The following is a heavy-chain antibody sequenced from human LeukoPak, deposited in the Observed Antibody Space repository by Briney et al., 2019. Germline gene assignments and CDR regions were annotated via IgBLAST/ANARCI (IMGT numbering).Heavy chain of an antibody. Sequence: SVKVSCKASGGTFNTYAFNWVRQAPGQGLEWMGGIIPIFGTANYAQKFQGRVTITTDESTSTAHMELSSLRSEDTAVYCCARGSTGNHSPPHFDYWGQGTLVTVSS. J-gene: IGHJ4*02. D-gene: IGHD3-10*01. CDR2: IIPIFGTA. CDR3: ARGSTGNHSPPHFDY. V-gene: IGHV1-69*05. CDR1: GGTFNTYA.